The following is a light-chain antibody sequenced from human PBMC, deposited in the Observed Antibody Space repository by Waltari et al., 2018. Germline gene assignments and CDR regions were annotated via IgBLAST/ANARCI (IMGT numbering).Light chain of an antibody. J-gene: IGLJ3*02. V-gene: IGLV1-44*01. CDR2: NNN. Sequence: QSMLTQPPSASGPPGQRVTITCSGSSHNNGSDNVNWYQHLPGTAPKLLIHNNNERPSGVPDRFSGSKSGTAASLAISGLQFEDEWDYYCAAWDDTLNGVVFGGGTTLTVL. CDR3: AAWDDTLNGVV. CDR1: SHNNGSDN.